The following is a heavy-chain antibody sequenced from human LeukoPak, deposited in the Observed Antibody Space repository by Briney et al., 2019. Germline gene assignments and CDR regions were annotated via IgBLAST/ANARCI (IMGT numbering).Heavy chain of an antibody. CDR1: GFTCRSFG. CDR2: IWYDGSNT. Sequence: PGGSLRLSCVASGFTCRSFGMHWVRQAPGKGLEWVALIWYDGSNTYYADSVKGRFTISRDDSKNTVYLQMNSLRAEDTALYYCARGFLDFDSWGQGTLVIVSS. CDR3: ARGFLDFDS. V-gene: IGHV3-33*01. J-gene: IGHJ4*02. D-gene: IGHD3-3*01.